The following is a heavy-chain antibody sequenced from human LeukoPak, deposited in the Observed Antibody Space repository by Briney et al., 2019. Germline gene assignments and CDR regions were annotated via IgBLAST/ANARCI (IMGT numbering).Heavy chain of an antibody. CDR2: INHSGST. D-gene: IGHD2-8*02. Sequence: SETLSLTCAVYGGSFSGYYWSWIRQPPGKGLERIGEINHSGSTNYNPSLKSRVTISVDTSKNQFSLKLSSVTAADTAVYYCARARLRPVLPPQTTVVYWGQGTLVTVSS. J-gene: IGHJ4*02. CDR3: ARARLRPVLPPQTTVVY. CDR1: GGSFSGYY. V-gene: IGHV4-34*01.